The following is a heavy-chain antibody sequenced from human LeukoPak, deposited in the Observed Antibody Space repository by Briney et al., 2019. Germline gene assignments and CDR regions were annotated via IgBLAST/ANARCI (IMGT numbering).Heavy chain of an antibody. CDR1: GYSFTTYW. V-gene: IGHV5-51*01. Sequence: HGESLKISCQGSGYSFTTYWIGWVRQMPGKGLEWMGIIYPGYSDTRYSPFFQGQVTISADKSITTAYLQWSRLKASDTAMYYCARSGLQYSSGWYDYWGQGTLVTVSS. D-gene: IGHD6-19*01. J-gene: IGHJ4*02. CDR3: ARSGLQYSSGWYDY. CDR2: IYPGYSDT.